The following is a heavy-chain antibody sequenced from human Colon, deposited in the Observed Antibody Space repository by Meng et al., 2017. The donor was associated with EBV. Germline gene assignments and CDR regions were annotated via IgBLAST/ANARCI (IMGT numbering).Heavy chain of an antibody. CDR2: IYRRGST. CDR3: ARRELTYYFFDL. D-gene: IGHD2/OR15-2a*01. V-gene: IGHV3-53*01. J-gene: IGHJ2*01. CDR1: GLTVSSNY. Sequence: LVESRRVFNQPGGSLRLSCTASGLTVSSNYMSWVRHAPGNGLEWVSIIYRRGSTYYADSVKGRFTISRDNSKNTLYLQMNNLRAEDTAVYYCARRELTYYFFDLWGRGTLVTVSS.